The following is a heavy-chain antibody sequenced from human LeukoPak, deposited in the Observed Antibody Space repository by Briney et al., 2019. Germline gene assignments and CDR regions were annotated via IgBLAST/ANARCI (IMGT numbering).Heavy chain of an antibody. Sequence: SQTLSLTCTVSGGSISSGGYYWRWIRQPPGKGLEWIGYIYHSGSTYYNPSLKSRVTISVDRSKNQFSLKLSSVTAADTAVYYSARLIIVVVPAAMLPSPIVDYWGQGTLVTVS. CDR2: IYHSGST. CDR1: GGSISSGGYY. D-gene: IGHD2-2*01. CDR3: ARLIIVVVPAAMLPSPIVDY. J-gene: IGHJ4*02. V-gene: IGHV4-30-2*01.